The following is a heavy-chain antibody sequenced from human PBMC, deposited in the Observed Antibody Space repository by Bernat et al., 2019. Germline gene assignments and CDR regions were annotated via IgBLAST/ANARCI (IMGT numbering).Heavy chain of an antibody. CDR1: GFTFSSHD. J-gene: IGHJ1*01. V-gene: IGHV3-33*01. Sequence: QVQLVESGGGVVQPGRSLRLSCAASGFTFSSHDMRWVRQAPGKGLEWVAVIWYDGSNKYYTDSVKGRFTISRDNSKNTLYLKMNSLRAEDTAVYYCASGKTSGWYEGYFQHWGQGTLVTVSS. D-gene: IGHD6-19*01. CDR2: IWYDGSNK. CDR3: ASGKTSGWYEGYFQH.